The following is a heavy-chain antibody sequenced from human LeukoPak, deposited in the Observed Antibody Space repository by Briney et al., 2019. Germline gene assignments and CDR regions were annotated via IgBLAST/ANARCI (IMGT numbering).Heavy chain of an antibody. V-gene: IGHV3-21*01. CDR2: ISSSSSYI. Sequence: GGSLRLSCAASGFTFSSYSMNWVRQAPGKGLEWVSSISSSSSYIYYADSVKGRFTISRDNAKNSLYLQMNSLRAEDTAVYYCARDPEYYYDSSGYFNFDYWGQGTLVTVSS. CDR3: ARDPEYYYDSSGYFNFDY. CDR1: GFTFSSYS. J-gene: IGHJ4*02. D-gene: IGHD3-22*01.